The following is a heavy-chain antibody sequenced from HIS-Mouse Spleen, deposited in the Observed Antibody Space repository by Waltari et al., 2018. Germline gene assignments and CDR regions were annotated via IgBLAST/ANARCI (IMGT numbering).Heavy chain of an antibody. D-gene: IGHD6-13*01. V-gene: IGHV4-39*07. CDR1: GGSISSSSYY. CDR2: IYYGGGT. J-gene: IGHJ2*01. CDR3: AREIPYSSSWYDWYFDL. Sequence: QLQLQESGPGLVKPSETLSLTCTVSGGSISSSSYYWGWIRQPPGKGLEWIGSIYYGGGTYYIASLKSRVTISVDASKNQFSLRLSSVTAADTAVYYCAREIPYSSSWYDWYFDLWGRGTLVTVSS.